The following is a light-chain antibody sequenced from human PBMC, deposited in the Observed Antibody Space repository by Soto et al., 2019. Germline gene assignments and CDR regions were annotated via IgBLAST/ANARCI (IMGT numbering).Light chain of an antibody. V-gene: IGKV1-39*01. Sequence: DIQMTQSPSSLSASVGDSVTVTCRASQPIGTSLHWYQQKAGKAPRVLISSASRLQSGVSSRFSGSGSGTHFTLTISSLRPEDSASYYCLQGYNSFWTFGQGTKVDI. CDR1: QPIGTS. CDR3: LQGYNSFWT. CDR2: SAS. J-gene: IGKJ1*01.